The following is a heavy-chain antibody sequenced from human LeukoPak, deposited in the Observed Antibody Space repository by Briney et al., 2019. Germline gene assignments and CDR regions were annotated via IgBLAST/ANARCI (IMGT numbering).Heavy chain of an antibody. CDR2: ISYDGSNK. CDR3: AKDGRSDGAFDI. CDR1: GFTFSSYG. J-gene: IGHJ3*02. V-gene: IGHV3-30*18. D-gene: IGHD1-26*01. Sequence: QSGGSLRLSCAASGFTFSSYGMHWVRQAPGKGLEWVAVISYDGSNKYYADSVKGRFTISRDNSKNTLYLQMNSLRAEDTAVYYCAKDGRSDGAFDIWGQGTMVTVSS.